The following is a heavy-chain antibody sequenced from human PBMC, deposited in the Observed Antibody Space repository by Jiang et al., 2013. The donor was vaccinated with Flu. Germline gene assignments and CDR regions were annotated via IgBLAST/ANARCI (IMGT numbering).Heavy chain of an antibody. CDR2: ITSKAYGART. Sequence: VQLVESGGALVQPGRSLRLSCTASGFRFGDYAMNWVRQAPGKGLEWVGFITSKAYGARTKYAASVEGRFTISRDDSKSIAYLQMNSLKTEDTAVYYCATGGEGGSGWRFDYWGRGTRSPSPQ. J-gene: IGHJ4*02. V-gene: IGHV3-49*04. CDR1: GFRFGDYA. D-gene: IGHD1-26*01. CDR3: ATGGEGGSGWRFDY.